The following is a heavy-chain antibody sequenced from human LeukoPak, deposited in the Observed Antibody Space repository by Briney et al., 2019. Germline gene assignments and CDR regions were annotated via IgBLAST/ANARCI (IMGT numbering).Heavy chain of an antibody. CDR3: ARRWTDDAFEL. CDR1: GYSFTSYC. CDR2: FYPVDSYT. Sequence: GESLKIPCKGPGYSFTSYCIGWVPPMPGKGLEWIRIFYPVDSYTRYGPSFQGQVTISADKAISNAYLQRSRLKAADTAMYYCARRWTDDAFELWGQGTMVTVSS. J-gene: IGHJ3*01. D-gene: IGHD3/OR15-3a*01. V-gene: IGHV5-51*01.